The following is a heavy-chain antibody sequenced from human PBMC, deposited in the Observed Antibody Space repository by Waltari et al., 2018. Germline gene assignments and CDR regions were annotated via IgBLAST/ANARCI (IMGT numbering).Heavy chain of an antibody. CDR2: ISSSSSTI. Sequence: EVQLVESGGGLVQPGGSLRLSCAASGFTFSSYSMNWVRPAPGKGLEWVSYISSSSSTIYYADSVKGRFTISRDNAKNSLYLQMNSLRAEDTAVYYCARDRVLLGHYYYYMDVWGKGTTVTVSS. CDR1: GFTFSSYS. J-gene: IGHJ6*03. CDR3: ARDRVLLGHYYYYMDV. D-gene: IGHD3-16*01. V-gene: IGHV3-48*04.